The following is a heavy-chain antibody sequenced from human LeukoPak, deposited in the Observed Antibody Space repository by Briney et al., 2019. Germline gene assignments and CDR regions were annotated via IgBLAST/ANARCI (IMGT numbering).Heavy chain of an antibody. CDR2: IYYDGST. V-gene: IGHV4-39*01. D-gene: IGHD3-9*01. CDR3: ARGPKHYDILTGIDY. Sequence: MASETLSLTCTVSGDSISSSNCYWGWIRQPPGKGLEWIGTIYYDGSTYYNPSLKSRVTISVDTSNNQFSLKLTSVTAADTAVYYCARGPKHYDILTGIDYWGQGTLVTVSS. CDR1: GDSISSSNCY. J-gene: IGHJ4*02.